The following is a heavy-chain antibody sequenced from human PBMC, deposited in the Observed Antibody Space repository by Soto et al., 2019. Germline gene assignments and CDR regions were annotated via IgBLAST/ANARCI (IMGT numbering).Heavy chain of an antibody. Sequence: QLQLQESGPGLVKPSETLSLTYTVSGGSISSSSYYWGWIRQPPGKVLEWIGSIYYSGSTYYHPYLKSRVTISVDTSKKQFSLKLSSVTAADTAVYYCARSWGECSSTSCYASGFFDYWGQGTLVTVSS. J-gene: IGHJ4*02. CDR3: ARSWGECSSTSCYASGFFDY. V-gene: IGHV4-39*01. CDR2: IYYSGST. D-gene: IGHD2-2*01. CDR1: GGSISSSSYY.